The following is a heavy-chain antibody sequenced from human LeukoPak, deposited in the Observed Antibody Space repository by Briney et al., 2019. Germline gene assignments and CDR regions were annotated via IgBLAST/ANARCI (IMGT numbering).Heavy chain of an antibody. CDR2: IDVGSYT. CDR1: GFTFSNYA. J-gene: IGHJ4*02. D-gene: IGHD1-26*01. Sequence: GESLRLSCAVSGFTFSNYAMNWIRQAPGKGLEWVSSIDVGSYTYYAGSGKGRFTISRDNAKNLLYLQMNSMRVEDTAVYYCASEGVVGAVAHFDYWGQGALVTVSS. V-gene: IGHV3-21*01. CDR3: ASEGVVGAVAHFDY.